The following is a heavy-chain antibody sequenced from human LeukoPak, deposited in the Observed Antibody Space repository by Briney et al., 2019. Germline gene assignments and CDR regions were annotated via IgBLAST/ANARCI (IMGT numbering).Heavy chain of an antibody. CDR1: GYTFTSYG. Sequence: GASVKVSCKASGYTFTSYGISWVRQAPGQGLEWMGWISAYNGNTNYAQKLQGRVTMTTDTSTSTAYMELRSLRSDDTAVYYCARVFVLRYSYGFSLVPPDYWGQGTLVTVSS. CDR2: ISAYNGNT. D-gene: IGHD5-18*01. CDR3: ARVFVLRYSYGFSLVPPDY. J-gene: IGHJ4*02. V-gene: IGHV1-18*01.